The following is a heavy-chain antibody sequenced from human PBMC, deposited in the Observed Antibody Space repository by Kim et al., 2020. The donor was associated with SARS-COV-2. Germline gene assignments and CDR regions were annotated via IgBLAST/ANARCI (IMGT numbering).Heavy chain of an antibody. CDR3: ARRAVDSSGTYYFDY. J-gene: IGHJ4*02. Sequence: GGSLRLSCAASGFTFSRYWMHWVRQPPGKGLVWVSRIYSDGSGTSYADSVKGRFTISRYNAKNTLYLQMNSLRAEDTALYYCARRAVDSSGTYYFDYWGQGTLVTVSS. D-gene: IGHD3-22*01. V-gene: IGHV3-74*01. CDR1: GFTFSRYW. CDR2: IYSDGSGT.